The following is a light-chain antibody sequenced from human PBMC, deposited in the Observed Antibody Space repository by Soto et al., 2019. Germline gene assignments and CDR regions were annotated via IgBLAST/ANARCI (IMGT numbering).Light chain of an antibody. CDR1: RSNIGSNP. V-gene: IGLV1-44*01. CDR2: GSD. Sequence: QSVLTQPPSASGTPGQRVAISCSGTRSNIGSNPVNWFQQLPGTAPKLLIYGSDQRPSGVPDRFSGSKSGTSASLAISGLQSEDEPDYYCAAWADSLFGPVFGGGTKLTVL. CDR3: AAWADSLFGPV. J-gene: IGLJ2*01.